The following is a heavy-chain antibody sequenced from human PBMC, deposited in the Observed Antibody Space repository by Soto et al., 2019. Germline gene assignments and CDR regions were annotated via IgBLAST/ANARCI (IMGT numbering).Heavy chain of an antibody. CDR2: ITGSGGGT. CDR3: AKAGRLVINWFDP. CDR1: GFTFSSYA. Sequence: GGSLRLSCAASGFTFSSYAMSWVRQAPGRGLEWVSCITGSGGGTYYADSVKGRFTISRDNSKDTLFLQMNSLRAEDTAVYYCAKAGRLVINWFDPWRQGTLVTVSS. J-gene: IGHJ5*02. D-gene: IGHD2-21*01. V-gene: IGHV3-23*01.